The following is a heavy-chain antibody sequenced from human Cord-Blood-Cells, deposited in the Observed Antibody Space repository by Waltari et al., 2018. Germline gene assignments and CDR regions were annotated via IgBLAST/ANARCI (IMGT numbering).Heavy chain of an antibody. CDR3: ARTPYGSGSYYFDY. CDR2: INAGNDNT. Sequence: QVQLVQSGAEVKKPGASVKVSCKASGYTFTSYAMHWVRQAPGQRLEWMGWINAGNDNTKYSQKFQGRVTITRDTSASTAYMELSSLRSEDTAVYYCARTPYGSGSYYFDYWGQGTLVTVSS. J-gene: IGHJ4*02. D-gene: IGHD3-10*01. CDR1: GYTFTSYA. V-gene: IGHV1-3*01.